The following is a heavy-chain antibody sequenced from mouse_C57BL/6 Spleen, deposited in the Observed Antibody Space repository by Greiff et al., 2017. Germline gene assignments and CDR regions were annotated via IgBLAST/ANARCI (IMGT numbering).Heavy chain of an antibody. CDR2: IDPETGGT. CDR3: TREDYGSSYAIDY. Sequence: QVQLQQSGAELVRPGASVTLSCKASGYTFTDYEMHWVKQTPVHGLEWIGAIDPETGGTAYNQKFKGKSILTADKSSSTAYMELRSLTSEDSAVYYCTREDYGSSYAIDYWGQGTTLTVSS. J-gene: IGHJ2*01. D-gene: IGHD1-1*01. CDR1: GYTFTDYE. V-gene: IGHV1-15*01.